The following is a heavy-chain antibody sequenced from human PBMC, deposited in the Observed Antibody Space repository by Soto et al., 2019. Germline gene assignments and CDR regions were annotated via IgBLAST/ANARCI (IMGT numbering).Heavy chain of an antibody. D-gene: IGHD3-3*01. CDR2: ISYDGSNK. J-gene: IGHJ6*02. Sequence: QVQLVESGGGVVQPGRSLRLPCAASGFTFSSYAMHWVRQAPGKGLEWVAVISYDGSNKYYADSVKGRFTISRDNSKNTLYLQMNSLRAEDTAVYYCARARAIRFLGGMDVWGQGTTVTVSS. V-gene: IGHV3-30-3*01. CDR1: GFTFSSYA. CDR3: ARARAIRFLGGMDV.